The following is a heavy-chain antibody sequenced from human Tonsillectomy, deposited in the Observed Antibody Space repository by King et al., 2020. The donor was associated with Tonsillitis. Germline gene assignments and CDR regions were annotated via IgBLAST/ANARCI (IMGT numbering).Heavy chain of an antibody. CDR2: ISYDGSDK. Sequence: HVQLVESGGGVVQPGRSLRLSCAAFGFTFSRYAMHWVRQAPGKGLEWVAVISYDGSDKYHADSVKGRFTISRDNSKNTLYLQMNSLRAEDTAVYYCAREAGSGEFDYWGQGTLVTVSS. CDR1: GFTFSRYA. CDR3: AREAGSGEFDY. V-gene: IGHV3-30-3*01. J-gene: IGHJ4*02. D-gene: IGHD2-15*01.